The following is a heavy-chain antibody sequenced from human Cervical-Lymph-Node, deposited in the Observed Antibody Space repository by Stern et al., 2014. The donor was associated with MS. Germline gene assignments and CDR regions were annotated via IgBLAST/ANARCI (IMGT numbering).Heavy chain of an antibody. CDR3: TKSRWAAAGGMDV. V-gene: IGHV3-9*01. CDR2: ISWSGDKI. Sequence: EVQLVESGGGLAQPGRSLRLSCAASGFKFDDYAMQWVRQRPGKGLEWVSGISWSGDKINYADSVKGRFTITRDNAKNSLFLQMNSLRPDDTALYYCTKSRWAAAGGMDVWGQGTTVTVSS. D-gene: IGHD6-13*01. J-gene: IGHJ6*02. CDR1: GFKFDDYA.